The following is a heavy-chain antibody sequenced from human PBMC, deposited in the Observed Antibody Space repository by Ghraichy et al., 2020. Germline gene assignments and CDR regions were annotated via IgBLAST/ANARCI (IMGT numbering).Heavy chain of an antibody. J-gene: IGHJ4*02. CDR2: IIPIFGTA. D-gene: IGHD2-8*01. V-gene: IGHV1-69*06. Sequence: SVKVSCKASGGTFSSYAISWVRQAPGQGLEWMGGIIPIFGTANYAQKFQGRVTITADKSTSTAYMELSSLRSEDTAVYYCARTSYEATQGFDYWGQGTLVTVSS. CDR3: ARTSYEATQGFDY. CDR1: GGTFSSYA.